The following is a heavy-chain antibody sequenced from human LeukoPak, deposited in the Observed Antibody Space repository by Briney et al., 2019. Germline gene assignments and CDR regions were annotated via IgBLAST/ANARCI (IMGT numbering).Heavy chain of an antibody. J-gene: IGHJ4*02. Sequence: SETLSLTCTVSGYSISSGYYWGWIRQPPGKGLEWIGEIYHSGSTNYNPSLKSRVTISVDTSKNQFSLKLSSVTAADTAVYYCARRAMIVVVIPWDYFDYWGQGTLVTVSS. CDR1: GYSISSGYY. CDR3: ARRAMIVVVIPWDYFDY. D-gene: IGHD3-22*01. CDR2: IYHSGST. V-gene: IGHV4-38-2*02.